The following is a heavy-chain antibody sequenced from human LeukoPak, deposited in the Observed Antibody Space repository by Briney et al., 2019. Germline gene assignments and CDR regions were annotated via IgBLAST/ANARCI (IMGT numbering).Heavy chain of an antibody. J-gene: IGHJ4*02. CDR1: GGSISSGDYY. Sequence: SETLSLTCTVSGGSISSGDYYWSWIRQPPGKGLEWVGCIYYSGFTSYNPSLKSRVTISVDTSKNQFSLEPSSVTAADTAVYSCASETWAYFDSRGPLFDSWGQGTLVTVSS. D-gene: IGHD3-22*01. CDR3: ASETWAYFDSRGPLFDS. V-gene: IGHV4-30-4*01. CDR2: IYYSGFT.